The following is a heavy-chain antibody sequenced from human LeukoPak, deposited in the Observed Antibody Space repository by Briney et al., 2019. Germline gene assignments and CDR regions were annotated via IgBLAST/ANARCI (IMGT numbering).Heavy chain of an antibody. Sequence: SETLSLTCAVSGGSISSGGYSWSWIRQPPGKGLEWIGYIYHSGSTYCNPSLKSRVTISVDRSKNQFSLKLSSVTAADTAVYYCAGTMVRGVIIVWGQGTLVTVSS. D-gene: IGHD3-10*01. CDR2: IYHSGST. J-gene: IGHJ4*02. CDR1: GGSISSGGYS. V-gene: IGHV4-30-2*01. CDR3: AGTMVRGVIIV.